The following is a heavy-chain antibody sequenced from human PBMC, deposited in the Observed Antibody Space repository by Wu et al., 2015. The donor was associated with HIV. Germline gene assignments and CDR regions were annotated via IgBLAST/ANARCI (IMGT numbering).Heavy chain of an antibody. CDR1: GYTFTSYD. J-gene: IGHJ3*02. D-gene: IGHD3-9*01. Sequence: QVQLVQSGAEVKKPGASVKVSCKASGYTFTSYDINWVRQATGQGLEWMGWMNPNSGNIGYAQKFQGRVTMTRNTSISTAYMELSSLRSEDTAVYYCARGPYYDILTGYSWGAFDIWGQGTMVTVSS. CDR2: MNPNSGNI. CDR3: ARGPYYDILTGYSWGAFDI. V-gene: IGHV1-8*01.